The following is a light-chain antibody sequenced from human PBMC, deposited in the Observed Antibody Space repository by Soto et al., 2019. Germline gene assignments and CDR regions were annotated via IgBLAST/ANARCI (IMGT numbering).Light chain of an antibody. J-gene: IGKJ1*01. V-gene: IGKV3-15*01. CDR1: QDLRTY. CDR2: GAS. Sequence: EIVVTQSPATLSFSPGERATLSCRATQDLRTYVGWYQQKPGQAPRLLIYGASTRATGIPARFSGSGSGTEFTLTISSLQSEDFAVYYCQQYNNWPPWTFGQGTKVDIK. CDR3: QQYNNWPPWT.